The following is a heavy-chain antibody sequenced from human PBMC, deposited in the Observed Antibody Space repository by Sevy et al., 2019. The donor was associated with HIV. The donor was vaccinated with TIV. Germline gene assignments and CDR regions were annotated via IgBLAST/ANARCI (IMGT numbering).Heavy chain of an antibody. Sequence: GGSLRLSCAASGFTFSGSAMHWVRQASGKGLEWVGRIRSKANSYATAYAASVKGRFTISRDDSKNTAYLQMTSLKTEDTAVYYCTSLYYYDSSGLPDAFDIWGQGTMVTVSS. CDR3: TSLYYYDSSGLPDAFDI. D-gene: IGHD3-22*01. CDR2: IRSKANSYAT. V-gene: IGHV3-73*01. CDR1: GFTFSGSA. J-gene: IGHJ3*02.